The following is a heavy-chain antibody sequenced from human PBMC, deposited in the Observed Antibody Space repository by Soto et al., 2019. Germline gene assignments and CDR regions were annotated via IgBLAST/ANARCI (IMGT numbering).Heavy chain of an antibody. Sequence: QITLKESGPTLVKPTQTLPLTCTFSGFSLSTSGVGVGWIRQPPRKALEWLALIYWDDDKRYSPSLKSRLTITKDTSKNQVVLTMTNMDPVDTATYYCAHKRGYYDFWSGYAPWGQGTLVTVSS. J-gene: IGHJ5*02. D-gene: IGHD3-3*01. V-gene: IGHV2-5*02. CDR3: AHKRGYYDFWSGYAP. CDR2: IYWDDDK. CDR1: GFSLSTSGVG.